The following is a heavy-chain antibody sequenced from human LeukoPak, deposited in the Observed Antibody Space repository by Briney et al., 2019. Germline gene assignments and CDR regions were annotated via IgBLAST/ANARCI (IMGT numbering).Heavy chain of an antibody. Sequence: GGSLRLSCAASGCTFSSYAMHWVRQAPGKGLEWVAVISYDGSNKYYADSVKGRFTISRDNSKNTLYLQMNSLRAEDTAVYYCASPYGSGSYWDAFDIWGQGTRVTVSS. J-gene: IGHJ3*02. D-gene: IGHD3-10*01. CDR3: ASPYGSGSYWDAFDI. CDR2: ISYDGSNK. V-gene: IGHV3-30-3*01. CDR1: GCTFSSYA.